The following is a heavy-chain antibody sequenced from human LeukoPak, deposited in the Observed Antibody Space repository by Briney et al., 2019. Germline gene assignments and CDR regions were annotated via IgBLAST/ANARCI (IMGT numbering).Heavy chain of an antibody. CDR3: ARGGGYCTSTSCYYFDY. D-gene: IGHD2-2*01. V-gene: IGHV3-21*01. J-gene: IGHJ4*02. CDR2: ISSGSSYI. CDR1: GSTLSSYA. Sequence: GGSLRLSCAASGSTLSSYAMSWVRQAPGKGLEWVSSISSGSSYIYYADSVKGRFTISRDNARNSLNLQMNSLRAEDTAVYYCARGGGYCTSTSCYYFDYWGQGTLVTVSS.